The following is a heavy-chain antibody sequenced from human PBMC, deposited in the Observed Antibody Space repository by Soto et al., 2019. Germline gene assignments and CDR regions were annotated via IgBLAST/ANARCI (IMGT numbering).Heavy chain of an antibody. D-gene: IGHD3-10*01. V-gene: IGHV4-30-4*01. CDR1: GGSISSGDYY. CDR3: ARDAWSIVRGLLISGVVDV. Sequence: PSETLSLTCTVSGGSISSGDYYWSWIRQPPWKGLEWIGYISNSGTAYYNPSLKSRVTISVDTSKNQFSLKLSSVTVADTAVYSCARDAWSIVRGLLISGVVDVCGQAITVTVS. J-gene: IGHJ6*02. CDR2: ISNSGTA.